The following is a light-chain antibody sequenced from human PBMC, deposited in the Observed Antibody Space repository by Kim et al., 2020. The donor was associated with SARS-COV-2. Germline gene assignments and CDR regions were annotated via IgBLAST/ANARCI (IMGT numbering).Light chain of an antibody. V-gene: IGKV3-15*01. CDR2: GAS. CDR3: QQYKNWPRT. CDR1: QGVGSN. J-gene: IGKJ1*01. Sequence: SPGETATLSCGASQGVGSNLAWCQEKPGQAPRLLIYGASTRATGIPARFSGSGSGTEFTVTISSLQSEDFAVYYCQQYKNWPRTFGQGTKVDIK.